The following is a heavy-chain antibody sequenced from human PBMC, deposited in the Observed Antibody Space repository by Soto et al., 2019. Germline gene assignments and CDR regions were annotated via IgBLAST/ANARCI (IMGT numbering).Heavy chain of an antibody. CDR2: ISGSGGST. J-gene: IGHJ4*02. V-gene: IGHV3-23*01. CDR1: GFTFSSYA. Sequence: GGSLSLSCAASGFTFSSYAMSWVRQAPGKGLEWVSAISGSGGSTYYADSVKGRFTISRDNSKNTLYLQLNSLRAEDTAVYYCAKVGRRQWLDRFDYWGQGTLVTVSS. D-gene: IGHD6-19*01. CDR3: AKVGRRQWLDRFDY.